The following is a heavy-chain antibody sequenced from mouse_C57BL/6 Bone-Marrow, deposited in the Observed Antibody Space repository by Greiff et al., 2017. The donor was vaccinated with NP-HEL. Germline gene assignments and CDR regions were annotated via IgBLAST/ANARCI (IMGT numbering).Heavy chain of an antibody. CDR1: GYTFTSYW. D-gene: IGHD1-1*01. V-gene: IGHV1-69*01. CDR2: IDPSDSYT. J-gene: IGHJ2*01. Sequence: QVQLQQPGAELVMPGASVKLSCKASGYTFTSYWMHWVKQRPGQGLEWIGEIDPSDSYTNYNQKFKGKSTLTVDKSSSTAYMQLSSLTSEDSAVYYCATDDYGKNYFDYWGQGNTLTVSA. CDR3: ATDDYGKNYFDY.